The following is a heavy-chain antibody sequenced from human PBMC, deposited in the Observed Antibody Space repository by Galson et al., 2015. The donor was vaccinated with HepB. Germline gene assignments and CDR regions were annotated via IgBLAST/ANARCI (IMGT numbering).Heavy chain of an antibody. V-gene: IGHV3-30*18. D-gene: IGHD2-21*02. J-gene: IGHJ4*02. Sequence: SLRLSCAASGFTFSSYGMHWVRQAPGKGLEWVAVISYDGSNKYYADSVKGRFTISRDNSKNTLYLQMNSLRAEDTAVYYCAKVGGKAYCGGDCYPDYWGQGTLVTVSS. CDR3: AKVGGKAYCGGDCYPDY. CDR2: ISYDGSNK. CDR1: GFTFSSYG.